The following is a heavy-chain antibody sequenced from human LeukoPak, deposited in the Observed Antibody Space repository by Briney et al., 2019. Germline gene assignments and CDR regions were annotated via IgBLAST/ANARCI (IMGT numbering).Heavy chain of an antibody. Sequence: GGSLRLSCAASGFTFSSYAMSWVRQAPGKGLGWVSAISGSGGSTYYADSVKGRFTISRDNSKNTLYLQMNSLRAEDTAVYYCAKSKSYILTGYSTNWGQGTLVTVSS. CDR2: ISGSGGST. D-gene: IGHD3-9*01. CDR3: AKSKSYILTGYSTN. J-gene: IGHJ4*02. CDR1: GFTFSSYA. V-gene: IGHV3-23*01.